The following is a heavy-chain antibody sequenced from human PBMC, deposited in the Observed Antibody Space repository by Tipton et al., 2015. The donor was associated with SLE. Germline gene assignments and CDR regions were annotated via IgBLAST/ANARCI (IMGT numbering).Heavy chain of an antibody. CDR2: IYYSGST. J-gene: IGHJ6*02. CDR3: ATGGLLYYYYGMDV. CDR1: GGSISSHY. V-gene: IGHV4-59*11. Sequence: TLSLTCTVSGGSISSHYWSWIRQPPGKGLEWIGYIYYSGSTNYNPSLKSRVTISVDTSKNQFSLKLSSVTAADTAVYYCATGGLLYYYYGMDVWGQGTTVTVSS. D-gene: IGHD3-16*01.